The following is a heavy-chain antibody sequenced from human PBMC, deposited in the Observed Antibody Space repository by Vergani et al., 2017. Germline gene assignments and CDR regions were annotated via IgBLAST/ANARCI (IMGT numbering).Heavy chain of an antibody. CDR2: IYYSGST. Sequence: QVQLQESGPGLVKPSETLSLTCTVSGGSISSYYWSWIRQPPGKGLEWIGYIYYSGSTNYNPSLKSRVTISVDTSKNQFSLKLSSVTAADTAVYYCARVDILTGYSEYYFDGWGQGTLVTVSS. D-gene: IGHD3-9*01. J-gene: IGHJ4*02. CDR3: ARVDILTGYSEYYFDG. V-gene: IGHV4-59*01. CDR1: GGSISSYY.